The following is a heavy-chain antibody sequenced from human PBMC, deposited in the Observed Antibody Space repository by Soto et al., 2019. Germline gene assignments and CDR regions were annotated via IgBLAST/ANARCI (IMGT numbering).Heavy chain of an antibody. CDR2: IYHTGNT. J-gene: IGHJ6*02. CDR3: ARVERTLSTPFAYGMDV. V-gene: IGHV4-30-2*01. D-gene: IGHD2-2*01. CDR1: GGSINSGGYS. Sequence: QLQLQESGSGLVKPSQTLSLTCTVSGGSINSGGYSWIWIRQPPGKGLEWIGYIYHTGNTFYNPSLQSLVTISGAQSKNQFSLSLGSVTAADTAMYYCARVERTLSTPFAYGMDVWGQGTTVTVSS.